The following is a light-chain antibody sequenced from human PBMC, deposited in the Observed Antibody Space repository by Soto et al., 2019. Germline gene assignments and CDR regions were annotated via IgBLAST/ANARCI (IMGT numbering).Light chain of an antibody. CDR2: AAS. Sequence: DIQMTQSPSSLSASVGDRVTITCRASQSISSYLNWYQQKPGKAPKLLIYAASSLQSGVPSMFSGSGSGTDFTLTISTLQPEDFATYYCQQSYSTPITFGPGTRREIK. CDR1: QSISSY. V-gene: IGKV1-39*01. CDR3: QQSYSTPIT. J-gene: IGKJ5*01.